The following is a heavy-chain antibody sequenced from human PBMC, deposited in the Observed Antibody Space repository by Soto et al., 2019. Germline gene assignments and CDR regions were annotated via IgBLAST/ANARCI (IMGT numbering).Heavy chain of an antibody. Sequence: QVQLQQSGPRLVKPSETLSLTCTVSSGPSSSHNWGWIRQSPGRGLEWIGYVYYTGDTSYNPSLKSRVTISADTSTNNISLTLTSVTAADTAVYYCVRQGIDYLHVLVDVWGQGTTVSVSS. D-gene: IGHD1-26*01. CDR2: VYYTGDT. CDR3: VRQGIDYLHVLVDV. V-gene: IGHV4-59*08. J-gene: IGHJ6*02. CDR1: SGPSSSHN.